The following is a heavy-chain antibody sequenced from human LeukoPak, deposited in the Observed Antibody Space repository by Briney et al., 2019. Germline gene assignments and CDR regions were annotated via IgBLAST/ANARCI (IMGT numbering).Heavy chain of an antibody. V-gene: IGHV4-34*01. D-gene: IGHD6-13*01. J-gene: IGHJ5*02. CDR1: GGSFSGYY. CDR3: AAWYSSSWYPWFDP. Sequence: SETLSLTCAVYGGSFSGYYWSWIRQPPGKGLEWIGEINHSGSTNYNPSLKSRVTISVDTSKNQFSLKLSSVTAADTAVYYCAAWYSSSWYPWFDPWGQGTLVTVSS. CDR2: INHSGST.